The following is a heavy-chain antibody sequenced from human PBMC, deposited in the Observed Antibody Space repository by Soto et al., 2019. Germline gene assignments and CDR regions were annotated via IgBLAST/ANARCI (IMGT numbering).Heavy chain of an antibody. CDR1: GYTFTSYD. CDR2: INPNSGGT. J-gene: IGHJ4*02. CDR3: AIDARGDEAPTDY. Sequence: ASVKVSCKASGYTFTSYDINWVRQAPGQGLEWMGWINPNSGGTNYAQKFQGWVTMTRDTSISTAYMELSRLRSDDTAVYYCAIDARGDEAPTDYWGQGTPVTVSA. D-gene: IGHD3-10*01. V-gene: IGHV1-2*04.